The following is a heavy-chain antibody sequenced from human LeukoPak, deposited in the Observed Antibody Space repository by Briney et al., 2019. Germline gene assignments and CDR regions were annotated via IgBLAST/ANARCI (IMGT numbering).Heavy chain of an antibody. CDR1: GGPFSTYY. Sequence: PSETLSLTCTVSGGPFSTYYWTWIRQPPGKGLEWIGYIYYSGSTNYNPSLKSRVSISLDTSKNQFSLKLTSVSAADTAMYFCAKTGSLMGRFFDYWGQGIQVIVSS. CDR2: IYYSGST. V-gene: IGHV4-59*01. CDR3: AKTGSLMGRFFDY. J-gene: IGHJ4*02. D-gene: IGHD3-10*01.